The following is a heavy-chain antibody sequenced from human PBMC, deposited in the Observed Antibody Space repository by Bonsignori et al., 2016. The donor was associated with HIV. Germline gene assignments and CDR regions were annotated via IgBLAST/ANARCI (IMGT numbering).Heavy chain of an antibody. CDR2: ISYSGST. CDR3: ARMFRGPFDS. D-gene: IGHD3-10*01. V-gene: IGHV4-59*03. Sequence: GSLRLSCSVSGGSITSYYWSWIRQSPDRGFEWIGYISYSGSTNYNPSLRKRVTISIDTSKNQFSLQLISVTAADTALYYCARMFRGPFDSWGQGTLVTVSS. CDR1: GGSITSYY. J-gene: IGHJ4*02.